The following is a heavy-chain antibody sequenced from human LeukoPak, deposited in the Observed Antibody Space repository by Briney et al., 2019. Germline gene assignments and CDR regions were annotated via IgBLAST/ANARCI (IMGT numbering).Heavy chain of an antibody. CDR3: ARGLYDSSGYYPAYVMDV. CDR1: GFTFGSYT. Sequence: GGSLRLSCAASGFTFGSYTMNWVRQAPGKGLEWVSYISISSSTIYYAGSVKGRFTISRDDAKNSLYLQMNSLRAEDTAVYYCARGLYDSSGYYPAYVMDVWGQGTTVTVSS. CDR2: ISISSSTI. J-gene: IGHJ6*02. D-gene: IGHD3-22*01. V-gene: IGHV3-48*04.